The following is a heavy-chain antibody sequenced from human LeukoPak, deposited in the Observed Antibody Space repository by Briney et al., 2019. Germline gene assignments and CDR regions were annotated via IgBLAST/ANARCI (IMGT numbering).Heavy chain of an antibody. CDR3: ARDHLWFGEQNWFDP. CDR2: TYYRSKWYT. J-gene: IGHJ5*02. V-gene: IGHV6-1*01. CDR1: GDSVSNNNAA. D-gene: IGHD3-10*01. Sequence: SQTLSLTCAISGDSVSNNNAAWNWIRQSPSRGLEWLGRTYYRSKWYTDYAVSVSSRITINPDTSKNQFSLQLNSVTPEDTAVYYCARDHLWFGEQNWFDPWGQGTLVTVSS.